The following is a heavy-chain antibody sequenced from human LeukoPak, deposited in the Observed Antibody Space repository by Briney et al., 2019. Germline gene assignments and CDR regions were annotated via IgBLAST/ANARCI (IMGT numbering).Heavy chain of an antibody. CDR3: ARDGDVDFWISYGTYNYYYYMDV. D-gene: IGHD3-3*01. J-gene: IGHJ6*03. CDR2: IKQDGSEI. V-gene: IGHV3-7*01. CDR1: GFTFSNYL. Sequence: GGSLRLSCAASGFTFSNYLMTWVRQAPGKGLEWVANIKQDGSEISYVDSVKGRFTISRDNAKNSLYLQMNNLRVEDTAVYYCARDGDVDFWISYGTYNYYYYMDVWGKGTTVTVSS.